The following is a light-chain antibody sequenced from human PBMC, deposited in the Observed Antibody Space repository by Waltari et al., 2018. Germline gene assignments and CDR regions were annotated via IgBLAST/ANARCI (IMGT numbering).Light chain of an antibody. V-gene: IGKV4-1*01. J-gene: IGKJ2*01. CDR1: QSVLYSSDNNNY. CDR3: QQYYSNPRT. CDR2: WAS. Sequence: DIVMTQSPDSLAVSLGERATINCKSSQSVLYSSDNNNYLAWYQQKPGQPPKLLIYWASTRESGVPDRFSGSGSGTDFTLTISSVQAEDVAIYYCQQYYSNPRTFGQGTRLEIK.